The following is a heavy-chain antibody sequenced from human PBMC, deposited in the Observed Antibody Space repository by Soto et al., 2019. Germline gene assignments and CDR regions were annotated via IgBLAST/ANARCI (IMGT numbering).Heavy chain of an antibody. J-gene: IGHJ6*03. V-gene: IGHV1-8*01. Sequence: ASVKVSCKASGYTFTSYDINWVRQATGQGLEWMGWMNPNSGNTGYAQKFQGRVTMTRNTSISTAYMELSSLRSEDTAVYYCARNKPYYDFWSGYYYYYYYMDVWGKGTTVTVSS. D-gene: IGHD3-3*01. CDR3: ARNKPYYDFWSGYYYYYYYMDV. CDR2: MNPNSGNT. CDR1: GYTFTSYD.